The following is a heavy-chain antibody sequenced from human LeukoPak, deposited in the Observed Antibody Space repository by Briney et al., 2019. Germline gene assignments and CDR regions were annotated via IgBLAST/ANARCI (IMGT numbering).Heavy chain of an antibody. CDR3: TFSGAGTNNFDY. Sequence: GGSLRLSCAASGFTFSNAWMSWVCQAPGKGLEWVGRIKSKTDGGTTDYAAPVKGRFTISRDDSETTLYLQMNSLKTEDTAVYYCTFSGAGTNNFDYWGQGTLVTVSS. CDR2: IKSKTDGGTT. D-gene: IGHD1-7*01. J-gene: IGHJ4*02. V-gene: IGHV3-15*01. CDR1: GFTFSNAW.